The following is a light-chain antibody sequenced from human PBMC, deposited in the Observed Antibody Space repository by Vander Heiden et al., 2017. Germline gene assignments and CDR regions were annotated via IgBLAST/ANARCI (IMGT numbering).Light chain of an antibody. CDR2: DAS. V-gene: IGKV1-5*01. CDR3: QQYNSSL. Sequence: DIQMTQSPSTLSASVGDRVTITCRASQSISSWLAWYQQKPGKAPKLLIYDASSLESGVQSRFSGSGSGTEFTLTSSSLQTDDFATYYGQQYNSSLFGGGTKVEIK. CDR1: QSISSW. J-gene: IGKJ4*01.